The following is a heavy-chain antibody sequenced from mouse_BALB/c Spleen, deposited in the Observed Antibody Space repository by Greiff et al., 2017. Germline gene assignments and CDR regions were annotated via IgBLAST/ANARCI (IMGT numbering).Heavy chain of an antibody. CDR2: INSNGGST. J-gene: IGHJ3*01. D-gene: IGHD4-1*01. CDR1: GFTFSSYG. CDR3: ARTWDGFAY. Sequence: EVQVVESGGGLVQPGGSLKLSCAASGFTFSSYGMSWVRQTPDKRLELVATINSNGGSTYYPDSVKGRFTISRDNAKNTLYLQMSSLKSEDTAMYYCARTWDGFAYWGQGTLVTVSA. V-gene: IGHV5-6-3*01.